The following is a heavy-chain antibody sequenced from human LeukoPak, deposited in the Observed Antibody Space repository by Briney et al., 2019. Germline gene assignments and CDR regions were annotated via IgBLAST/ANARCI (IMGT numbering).Heavy chain of an antibody. Sequence: PSETLSLTCTVSGGSISSYYWGWIRQPPGKGLEWIGYIYYSGSTNYNPSLKSRVTISVDMSKNQFFLKMTSVTAADTAVYYCARDVPGTSSFDYWGQGTLVTVSS. CDR1: GGSISSYY. V-gene: IGHV4-59*12. CDR3: ARDVPGTSSFDY. CDR2: IYYSGST. J-gene: IGHJ4*02. D-gene: IGHD3/OR15-3a*01.